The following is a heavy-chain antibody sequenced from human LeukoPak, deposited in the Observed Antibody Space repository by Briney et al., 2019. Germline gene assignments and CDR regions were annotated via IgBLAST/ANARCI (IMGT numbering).Heavy chain of an antibody. V-gene: IGHV3-21*01. CDR1: GFTFSSYS. CDR2: ISSSSSYI. J-gene: IGHJ4*02. D-gene: IGHD2-2*01. CDR3: ARGRLSTSGWLTAY. Sequence: GGSLRLSCAASGFTFSSYSMNWVRQAPGKGLEWVSSISSSSSYIYYADSVKGRFTISRDNAKTTLYLQMNGLRAEDTAVYYCARGRLSTSGWLTAYWGQGTLVTVSS.